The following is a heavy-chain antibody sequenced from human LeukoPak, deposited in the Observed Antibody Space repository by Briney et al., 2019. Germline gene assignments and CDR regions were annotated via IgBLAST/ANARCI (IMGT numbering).Heavy chain of an antibody. V-gene: IGHV1-24*01. D-gene: IGHD2-15*01. J-gene: IGHJ6*02. CDR3: ATHCSGGSCSLYYYYGMDV. CDR1: GYTLTELS. Sequence: GASVKVSCKVSGYTLTELSMHWVRQAPGKGLEWMGGFDPEDGETIYAQKFQGRVTMTEDTSTDTAYMELSSLRSEDTAVYYCATHCSGGSCSLYYYYGMDVWGQGTTVTVSS. CDR2: FDPEDGET.